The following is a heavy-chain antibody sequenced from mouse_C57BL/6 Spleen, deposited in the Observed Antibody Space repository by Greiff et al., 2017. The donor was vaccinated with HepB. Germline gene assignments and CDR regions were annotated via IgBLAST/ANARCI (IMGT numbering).Heavy chain of an antibody. D-gene: IGHD4-1*01. CDR3: ARSPLLGRGAY. V-gene: IGHV1-26*01. CDR2: INPNNGGT. Sequence: VQLQQSGPELVKPGASVKISCKASGYTFTDYYMNWVKQSHGKSLEWIGDINPNNGGTSYNQKFKGKATLTVDKSSSTAYMELRSLTSEDSAVYYCARSPLLGRGAYWGQGTLVTVSA. J-gene: IGHJ3*01. CDR1: GYTFTDYY.